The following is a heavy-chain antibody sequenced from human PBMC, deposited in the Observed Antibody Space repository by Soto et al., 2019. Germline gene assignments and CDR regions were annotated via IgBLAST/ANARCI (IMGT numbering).Heavy chain of an antibody. CDR3: ARDLSYDFWSGYYTSPSYFDY. CDR1: GFTFSSYS. J-gene: IGHJ4*02. CDR2: ISSSSSYI. D-gene: IGHD3-3*01. V-gene: IGHV3-21*01. Sequence: PGGSLRLSCAASGFTFSSYSMNWVRQAPGKGLEWVSSISSSSSYIYYADSVKGRFTISRDNAKNSLYLQMNSLRAEDTAVYYCARDLSYDFWSGYYTSPSYFDYWGQGNLVTVSS.